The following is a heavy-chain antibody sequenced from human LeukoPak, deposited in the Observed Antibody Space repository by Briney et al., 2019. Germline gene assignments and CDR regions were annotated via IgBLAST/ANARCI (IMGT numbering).Heavy chain of an antibody. CDR3: ARDPPAVAANTYG. Sequence: PGGSLRLSCAASGSTFITYYMTWVRQAPGKGLEWVSLIYSGGSTHYADSVKGRFTISRDNSKNTLYLQMNSLRVDDTAVYYCARDPPAVAANTYGWGQGTLVTVSS. J-gene: IGHJ4*02. CDR2: IYSGGST. D-gene: IGHD6-6*01. V-gene: IGHV3-66*01. CDR1: GSTFITYY.